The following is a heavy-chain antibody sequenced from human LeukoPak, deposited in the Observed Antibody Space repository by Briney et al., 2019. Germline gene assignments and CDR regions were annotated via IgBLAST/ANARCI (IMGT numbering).Heavy chain of an antibody. J-gene: IGHJ4*02. V-gene: IGHV3-74*01. CDR1: GFTFSDYW. CDR3: ASRDYFDY. CDR2: INPDGSSS. Sequence: GGSLRLSCAASGFTFSDYWMHWVRQAPGKGLEWVSRINPDGSSSNYADSVKGRFTISRDNAKNSLYLQMNSLRDEDTAVYYCASRDYFDYWGQGTLVTVSS.